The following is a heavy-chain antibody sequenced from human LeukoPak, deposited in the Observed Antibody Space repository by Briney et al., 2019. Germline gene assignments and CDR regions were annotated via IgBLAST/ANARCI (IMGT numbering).Heavy chain of an antibody. CDR2: ISINNDNT. J-gene: IGHJ4*02. D-gene: IGHD5-12*01. V-gene: IGHV3-30*03. Sequence: GGSLRLSCIASGFTFSRFGMQWVRQVPGKGLEWVGLISINNDNTFYADSVRGRFSISRDHSRNTLYLQLNDLRPEDTAVYFCLRTVWCDGHDFPDYWGQGTLVTVSS. CDR1: GFTFSRFG. CDR3: LRTVWCDGHDFPDY.